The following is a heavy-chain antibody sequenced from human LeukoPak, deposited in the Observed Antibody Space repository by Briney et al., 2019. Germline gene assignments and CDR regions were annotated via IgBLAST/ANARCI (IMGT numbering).Heavy chain of an antibody. CDR1: GYTFSSYA. CDR3: AKARQSVTARAFDY. CDR2: ISGSGGST. J-gene: IGHJ4*02. V-gene: IGHV3-23*01. Sequence: PGGSLRLSCAASGYTFSSYAMGWVRQAPRKGLDWVSGISGSGGSTYDADSVKGRFTISRDNSKNTLYLHMNSLRAEDTAVYFCAKARQSVTARAFDYWGQGTLVTVSS. D-gene: IGHD6-6*01.